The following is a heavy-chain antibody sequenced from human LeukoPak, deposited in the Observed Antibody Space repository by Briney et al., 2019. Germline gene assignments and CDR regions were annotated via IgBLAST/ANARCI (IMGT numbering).Heavy chain of an antibody. CDR2: IKSKTDGGTT. V-gene: IGHV3-15*07. Sequence: GGSLRLSCAASGFTFSNAWMNWVRQAPGKGLEWVGRIKSKTDGGTTDYAAPVKGRFTISRDDSKNTMYLQMNSLKTEDTAVYYCSTTYYYDSSEGYWGQGTLVTVSS. CDR1: GFTFSNAW. CDR3: STTYYYDSSEGY. J-gene: IGHJ4*02. D-gene: IGHD3-22*01.